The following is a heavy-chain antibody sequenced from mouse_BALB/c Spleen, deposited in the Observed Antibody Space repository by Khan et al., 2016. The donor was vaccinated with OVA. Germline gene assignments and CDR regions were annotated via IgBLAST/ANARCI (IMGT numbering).Heavy chain of an antibody. V-gene: IGHV2-2*01. CDR3: ARNSYRYDFTY. CDR2: IWSGGNT. Sequence: VQLQESGPGLVQPSQSLSITCTVSGFSLTTYGIHWVRQSPGKGLEWLGLIWSGGNTDYNAPFISRLSISKDNSKSQVFFKMNSLQTDDTARYDCARNSYRYDFTYWGQGTLVTVSA. J-gene: IGHJ3*01. CDR1: GFSLTTYG. D-gene: IGHD2-12*01.